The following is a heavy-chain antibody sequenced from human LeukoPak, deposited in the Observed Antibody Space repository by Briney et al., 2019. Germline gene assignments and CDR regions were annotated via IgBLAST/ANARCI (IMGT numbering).Heavy chain of an antibody. V-gene: IGHV3-30-3*01. CDR3: ARDSYFDWLFGHFDY. J-gene: IGHJ4*02. D-gene: IGHD3-9*01. Sequence: PGGSLRLSCAASGFTFSSYAMHWVRQAPGKGLEWVAVISYDGSNKYYADSVKGRFTISRDNSKNTLYLQMNSLRAEDTAVYYCARDSYFDWLFGHFDYWGQGTLVTVSS. CDR1: GFTFSSYA. CDR2: ISYDGSNK.